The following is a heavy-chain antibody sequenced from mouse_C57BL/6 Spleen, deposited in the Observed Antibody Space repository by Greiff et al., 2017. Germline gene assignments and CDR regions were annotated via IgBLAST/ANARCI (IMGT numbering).Heavy chain of an antibody. Sequence: VQLQQSGAELARPGASVKMSCKASGYTFTSYTMHWVKQRPGQGLEWIGYINPSSGYPKYNQKFKDKATLTADKSSSTAYMQLSSLTSEDSAVYYCAILGTTVVAHWYFDVWGTGTTVTGSS. D-gene: IGHD1-1*01. CDR1: GYTFTSYT. V-gene: IGHV1-4*01. CDR3: AILGTTVVAHWYFDV. J-gene: IGHJ1*03. CDR2: INPSSGYP.